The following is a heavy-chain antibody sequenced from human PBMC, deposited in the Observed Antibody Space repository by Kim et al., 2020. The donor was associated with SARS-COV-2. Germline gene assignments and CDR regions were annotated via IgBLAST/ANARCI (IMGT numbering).Heavy chain of an antibody. Sequence: GGSLRLSCAASGFTVSSNYMSWVRQAPGKGLEWVSVIYSGGSTYYADSVKGRFTISRDNSKNTLYLQMNSLRAEDTAVYYCATYSSSWYGTPDYWGQGTLVTVSS. CDR3: ATYSSSWYGTPDY. CDR1: GFTVSSNY. D-gene: IGHD6-13*01. CDR2: IYSGGST. J-gene: IGHJ4*02. V-gene: IGHV3-53*01.